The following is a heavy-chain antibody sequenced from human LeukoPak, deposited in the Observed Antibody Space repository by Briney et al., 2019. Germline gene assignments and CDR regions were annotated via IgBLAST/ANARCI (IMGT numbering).Heavy chain of an antibody. CDR2: IIPIFGTA. D-gene: IGHD6-13*01. J-gene: IGHJ5*02. CDR1: GGTFSSYA. Sequence: GASVKVSCKASGGTFSSYAISWVRQAPGQGLEWMGGIIPIFGTANYAQKFQGRVTITADESTSTAYMELSSLRPEDTAVYYCARGPMGYSDDNWFDPWGQGTLVTVSS. V-gene: IGHV1-69*13. CDR3: ARGPMGYSDDNWFDP.